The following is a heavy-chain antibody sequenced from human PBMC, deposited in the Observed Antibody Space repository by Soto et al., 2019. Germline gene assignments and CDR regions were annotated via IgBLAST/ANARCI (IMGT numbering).Heavy chain of an antibody. CDR2: IKSKTDGGTT. CDR3: TTDNPPPGIAAAGDAFDI. D-gene: IGHD6-13*01. V-gene: IGHV3-15*01. CDR1: GFTFSNAW. Sequence: GGSLRLSCAASGFTFSNAWMSWVRQAPGKGLEWVGRIKSKTDGGTTDYAAPVKGRFTISRDESKNTLYLQMNSLKTEDTAVYYCTTDNPPPGIAAAGDAFDIWGQGTMVTVSS. J-gene: IGHJ3*02.